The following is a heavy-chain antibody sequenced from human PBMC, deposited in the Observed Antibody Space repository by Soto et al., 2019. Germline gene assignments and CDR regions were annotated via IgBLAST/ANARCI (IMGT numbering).Heavy chain of an antibody. J-gene: IGHJ4*02. D-gene: IGHD2-15*01. CDR3: ASEDCSGGSCYSDY. CDR2: IWYDGSNK. V-gene: IGHV3-33*01. CDR1: GFTFSSYG. Sequence: QVQLVESGGGVVQPGRSLRLSCAASGFTFSSYGMHWVRQAPGKGLEWVAVIWYDGSNKYYADSVKGRFTISRDNSKNTLYLQMNSLRADVSAVYYCASEDCSGGSCYSDYWGQGTLVTVSS.